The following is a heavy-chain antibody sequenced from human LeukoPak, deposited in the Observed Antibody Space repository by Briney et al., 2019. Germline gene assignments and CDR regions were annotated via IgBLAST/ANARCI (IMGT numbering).Heavy chain of an antibody. CDR3: VSNPSSGWYRVT. CDR2: ISWNSGSI. J-gene: IGHJ5*02. D-gene: IGHD6-19*01. Sequence: GGSLRLSCAASGFTFDDYAMHWVRQAPGKGLEWVSGISWNSGSIGYADSVKGRFTISRDNAKNSLYLQMNSLRAEDTAVYYCVSNPSSGWYRVTWGQGTLVTVSS. V-gene: IGHV3-9*01. CDR1: GFTFDDYA.